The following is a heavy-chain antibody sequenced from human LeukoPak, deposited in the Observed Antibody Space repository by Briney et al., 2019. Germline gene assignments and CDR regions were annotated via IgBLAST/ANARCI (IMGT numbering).Heavy chain of an antibody. CDR2: INHSRTT. CDR1: GGSFSGYY. D-gene: IGHD6-19*01. CDR3: ARARRQWLVGANIRGDNPPYYYDY. Sequence: TSETLSLTCAVYGGSFSGYYWTWIRQPPGKGLEWIGEINHSRTTNYNPSLKSRVTISIDTSKSQFSLKLRSVTAADTAVYYCARARRQWLVGANIRGDNPPYYYDYWGQGILVTVSS. V-gene: IGHV4-34*01. J-gene: IGHJ4*02.